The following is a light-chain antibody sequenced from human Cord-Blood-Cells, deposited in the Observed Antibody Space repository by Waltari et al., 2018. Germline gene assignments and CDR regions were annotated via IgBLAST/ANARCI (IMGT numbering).Light chain of an antibody. V-gene: IGLV2-11*01. J-gene: IGLJ1*01. CDR2: DVS. CDR1: SSDVGGYNY. Sequence: QSALTQPRSVSGSPGQSVTISCTGTSSDVGGYNYVSWYQQHPGKAPKLMIYDVSKRPSGVPDRISGAKSVNTTSLTISGLQAEDEADYYCCSYAGSYTYVFGTGTKVTVL. CDR3: CSYAGSYTYV.